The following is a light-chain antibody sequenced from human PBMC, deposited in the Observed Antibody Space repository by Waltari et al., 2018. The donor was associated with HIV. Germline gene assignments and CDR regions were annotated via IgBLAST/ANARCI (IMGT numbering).Light chain of an antibody. Sequence: SYQLTQPPSVSVSPGQTARVTCSGDVLASEYTSWYKQKAGQVPVLLIYKDSDSPSGIPERFSGSSSGTTVTLAIFGVQPEDEADYYCHSSDTNGTYVFGSGTKVTVL. CDR3: HSSDTNGTYV. CDR2: KDS. V-gene: IGLV3-25*03. CDR1: VLASEY. J-gene: IGLJ1*01.